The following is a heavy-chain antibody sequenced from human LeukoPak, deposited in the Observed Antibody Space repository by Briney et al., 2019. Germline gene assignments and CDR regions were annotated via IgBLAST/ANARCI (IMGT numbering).Heavy chain of an antibody. CDR3: ARGTATVTGCFQH. V-gene: IGHV1-69*13. CDR1: GGTFSSYA. Sequence: SVKVSCKASGGTFSSYAISWVRQAPGQGLEWMGGIIPIFGTANYAQKFQGRVTITADESTSTAYMELSSLRSEDTAVYYCARGTATVTGCFQHWGQGTLVTVSS. J-gene: IGHJ1*01. CDR2: IIPIFGTA. D-gene: IGHD4-17*01.